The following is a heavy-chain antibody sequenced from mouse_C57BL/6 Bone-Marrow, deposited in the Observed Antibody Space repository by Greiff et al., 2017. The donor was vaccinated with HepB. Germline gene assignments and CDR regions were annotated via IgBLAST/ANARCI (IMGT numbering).Heavy chain of an antibody. CDR3: ARDLRWYFDY. D-gene: IGHD3-2*02. Sequence: EVKLLESGPGLVKPSQSLSLTCSVTGYSITSGYYWNWIRQFPGNKLEWMGYISYDGSNNYNPSLKNRISITRDTSKNQFFLKLNSVTTEDTATYYCARDLRWYFDYWGQGTTLTVSS. CDR1: GYSITSGYY. V-gene: IGHV3-6*01. CDR2: ISYDGSN. J-gene: IGHJ2*01.